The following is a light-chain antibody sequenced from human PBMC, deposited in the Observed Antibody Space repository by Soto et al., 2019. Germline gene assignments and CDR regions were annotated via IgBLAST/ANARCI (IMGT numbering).Light chain of an antibody. CDR1: QSVSSN. CDR3: QPRGT. J-gene: IGKJ5*01. CDR2: GAS. V-gene: IGKV3-15*01. Sequence: EIVMTQSPATLSVSPGERATLSCRASQSVSSNLAWYQQKPGKAPRLLIYGASTRATGIPARFSGSGSGTEFTLTISSLQAEYFAVYYCQPRGTFGQGTRLEIK.